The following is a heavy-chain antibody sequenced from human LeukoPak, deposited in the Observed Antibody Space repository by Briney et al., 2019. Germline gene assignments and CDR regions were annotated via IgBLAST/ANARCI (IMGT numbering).Heavy chain of an antibody. CDR3: ARLRGPHFDY. D-gene: IGHD3-16*01. J-gene: IGHJ4*02. CDR2: INHSGST. V-gene: IGHV4-34*01. Sequence: SETLSLTCAVYGGSFSGYYWSWIRQPPGKGLEWIGEINHSGSTNYNPSLKSRVTTSVDTSKNQFSLKLSSVTAADTAVYYCARLRGPHFDYWGQGTLVTVSS. CDR1: GGSFSGYY.